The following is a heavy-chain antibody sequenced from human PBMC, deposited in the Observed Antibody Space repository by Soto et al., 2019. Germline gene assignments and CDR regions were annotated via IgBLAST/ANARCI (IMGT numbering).Heavy chain of an antibody. J-gene: IGHJ4*02. CDR3: ARQKDTAMVNFDY. CDR2: IYYSGNT. D-gene: IGHD5-18*01. Sequence: PSETLSLTCTVSGGSISSSSYYWGWIRQPPGKGLEWIGSIYYSGNTYYNPSLKSRVTISVDTSKNQFSLKLSSVTAADTAVYYCARQKDTAMVNFDYWGQGTLVTVSS. V-gene: IGHV4-39*01. CDR1: GGSISSSSYY.